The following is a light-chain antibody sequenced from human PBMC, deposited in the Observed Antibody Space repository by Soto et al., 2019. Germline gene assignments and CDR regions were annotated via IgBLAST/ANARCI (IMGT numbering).Light chain of an antibody. V-gene: IGLV1-51*01. CDR1: SSNIGGNS. CDR2: DDD. Sequence: QSVMTQPPSVSAAPGQKVTISCSGSSSNIGGNSVSWYQQLPGTAPKLLIYDDDKRPSGIPDRFSGSKSGTSATLGITGLQAGDEGDYYCATWDSRLRALLFGGGTQLTVL. CDR3: ATWDSRLRALL. J-gene: IGLJ2*01.